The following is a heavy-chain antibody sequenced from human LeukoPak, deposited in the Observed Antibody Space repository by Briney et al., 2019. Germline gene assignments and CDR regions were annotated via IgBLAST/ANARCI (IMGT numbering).Heavy chain of an antibody. D-gene: IGHD1-14*01. V-gene: IGHV3-74*01. CDR1: GFTFSSYC. CDR2: INPGGSSI. CDR3: ARSNQADDY. J-gene: IGHJ4*02. Sequence: PGGSLRLSCAASGFTFSSYCMNWVRQVPGKGLVWVARINPGGSSITYADSVKGRFTISRDNAKNTLYLQMDSLRAEDTGVYYCARSNQADDYWGQGTLVTVSS.